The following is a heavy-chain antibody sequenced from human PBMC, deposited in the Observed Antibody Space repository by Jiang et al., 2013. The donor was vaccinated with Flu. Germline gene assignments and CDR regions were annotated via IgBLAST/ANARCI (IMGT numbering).Heavy chain of an antibody. J-gene: IGHJ5*02. CDR2: IIPIFGTA. D-gene: IGHD3-22*01. Sequence: SYAISWVRQAPGQGLEWMGGIIPIFGTANYAQKFQGRVTITADESTSTAYMELSSLRSEDTAVYYCARVMDSSGYSGNWFDPWGQGTLVTVSS. CDR3: ARVMDSSGYSGNWFDP. CDR1: SYA. V-gene: IGHV1-69*01.